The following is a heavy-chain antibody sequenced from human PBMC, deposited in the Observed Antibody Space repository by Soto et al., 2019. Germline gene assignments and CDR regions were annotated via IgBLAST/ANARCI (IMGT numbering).Heavy chain of an antibody. J-gene: IGHJ6*02. CDR2: IYYSGHT. CDR3: ARGIATTEMDV. V-gene: IGHV4-59*01. CDR1: GGSMSRYY. Sequence: SETLSLTCTVSGGSMSRYYWSCIRQPPGKGLEWIGYIYYSGHTNSNPSLKSRVTISVDTSKNQFSLKLSSVTAADTAVYYCARGIATTEMDVWGQGTTVTVSS. D-gene: IGHD6-13*01.